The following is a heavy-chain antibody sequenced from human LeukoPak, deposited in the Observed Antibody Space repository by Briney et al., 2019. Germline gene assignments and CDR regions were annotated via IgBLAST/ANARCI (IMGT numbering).Heavy chain of an antibody. CDR3: ARTKPHGSSWYRAYYGMDV. CDR2: ISSDGSNK. V-gene: IGHV3-30*03. D-gene: IGHD6-13*01. J-gene: IGHJ6*02. CDR1: GFTFSSYV. Sequence: GGSLRLSCAASGFTFSSYVMHWVRQAPGKGLNWVAVISSDGSNKYYADSVKGRFTISRDNSKSTLYLQMNSLRAEDTAVYYCARTKPHGSSWYRAYYGMDVWGQGTTVTVSS.